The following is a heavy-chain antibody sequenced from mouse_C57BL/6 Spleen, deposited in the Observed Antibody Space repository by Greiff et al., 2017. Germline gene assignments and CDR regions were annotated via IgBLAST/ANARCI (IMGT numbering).Heavy chain of an antibody. CDR2: IYPGDGDT. Sequence: QVQLKESGPELVKPGASVKISCKASGYAFSSSWMNWVKQRPGKGLEWIGRIYPGDGDTNYNGKFKGKATLTADKSSSTAYMQLSSLTSEDSAVYFCARGIYYSNPFAYWGQGTLVTVSA. CDR1: GYAFSSSW. D-gene: IGHD2-5*01. CDR3: ARGIYYSNPFAY. J-gene: IGHJ3*01. V-gene: IGHV1-82*01.